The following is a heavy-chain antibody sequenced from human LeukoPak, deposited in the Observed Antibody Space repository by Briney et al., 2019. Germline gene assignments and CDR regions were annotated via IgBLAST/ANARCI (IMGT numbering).Heavy chain of an antibody. J-gene: IGHJ3*02. CDR3: ARLIFDKYCSSTSCYTGAFDI. D-gene: IGHD2-2*02. CDR1: GYSFTSYW. Sequence: GESLKISCKGSGYSFTSYWIGWVRQMPGKGLEWMGIIYPGDSDTRYSPSFQGQVTISADKSISTAYLQWSSLKASDTAMYYCARLIFDKYCSSTSCYTGAFDIWGQGTMVTVSS. CDR2: IYPGDSDT. V-gene: IGHV5-51*01.